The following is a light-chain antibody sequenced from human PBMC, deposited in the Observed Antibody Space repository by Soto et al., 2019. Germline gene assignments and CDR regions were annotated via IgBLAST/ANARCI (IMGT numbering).Light chain of an antibody. J-gene: IGKJ1*01. CDR2: DAS. CDR3: QQYNSYSWT. Sequence: DSQMTQSPSTLDASVGDRVTITCRASESISSWLAWYQQKPGKAPKLLIYDASSLESGVPSRFSGSGSGTEFTLTISSLQPDDFATYYCQQYNSYSWTFGQGTKVDI. CDR1: ESISSW. V-gene: IGKV1-5*01.